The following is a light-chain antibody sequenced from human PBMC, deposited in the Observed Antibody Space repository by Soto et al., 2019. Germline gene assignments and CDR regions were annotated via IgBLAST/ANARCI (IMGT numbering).Light chain of an antibody. J-gene: IGLJ1*01. V-gene: IGLV2-14*01. CDR2: QVT. CDR1: SSDVGGYSY. CDR3: SSYTDSSNYV. Sequence: QSALTQPRSVSGSPGHSVTISCTGTSSDVGGYSYVSWYQQHPGKAPKLMIYQVTNRPSGVSNRFSGSRSGNTASLTISGLQAEDEADYYCSSYTDSSNYVFGTGTKVTI.